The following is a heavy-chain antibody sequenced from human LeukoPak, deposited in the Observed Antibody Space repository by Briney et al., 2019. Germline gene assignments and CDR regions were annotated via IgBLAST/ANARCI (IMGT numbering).Heavy chain of an antibody. D-gene: IGHD3-22*01. CDR2: IIPMFGTP. CDR3: ARVSVDSGYYYLDL. J-gene: IGHJ4*02. V-gene: IGHV1-69*05. Sequence: ASVKVSCKASGGTFSRNTVTWVRQAPGQGLEWMGGIIPMFGTPNYAQNFRGRVTVTTDEPTSTASMELTSLRSEDTAVYYCARVSVDSGYYYLDLWGQGTLVTVSS. CDR1: GGTFSRNT.